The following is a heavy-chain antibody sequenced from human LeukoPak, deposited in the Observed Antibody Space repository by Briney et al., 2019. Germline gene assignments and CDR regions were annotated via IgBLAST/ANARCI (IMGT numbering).Heavy chain of an antibody. Sequence: PGRSLRLSCAASGFIFDNYAIHWVRLAPGKGLEWVSGISWNSGTTGYADSMKGRFTISRDNAKNSLYLQMNSLRAEDTALYYCVKDYCSSTSCYTFDYWGQGTLVTVSS. J-gene: IGHJ4*02. V-gene: IGHV3-9*01. D-gene: IGHD2-2*01. CDR2: ISWNSGTT. CDR3: VKDYCSSTSCYTFDY. CDR1: GFIFDNYA.